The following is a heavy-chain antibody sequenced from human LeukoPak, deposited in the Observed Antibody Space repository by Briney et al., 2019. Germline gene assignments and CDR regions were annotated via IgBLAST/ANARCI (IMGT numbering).Heavy chain of an antibody. J-gene: IGHJ4*02. V-gene: IGHV3-7*01. CDR1: GLTFSTYW. CDR2: IKNDGSEK. Sequence: PGGSLRLSCAASGLTFSTYWMSWLRQAPGKGLEWVANIKNDGSEKYYVDSVKGRFTFSRDNAKNSLFLQMNSLRAGDTVVYYCARQQGYSYGHFDQWGQGTLVIVSS. D-gene: IGHD5-18*01. CDR3: ARQQGYSYGHFDQ.